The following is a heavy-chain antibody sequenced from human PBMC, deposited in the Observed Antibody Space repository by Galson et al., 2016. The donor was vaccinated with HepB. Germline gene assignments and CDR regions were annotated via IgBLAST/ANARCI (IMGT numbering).Heavy chain of an antibody. CDR3: ARDDEEKFMDV. Sequence: SLRLSCAASGFSFSSYGMHWVRQAPGKGLEWVAVIWSDENKRYYGDSVRGRFNISRDNSKNTLYLQMNSLSAEDTAVYYCARDDEEKFMDVWGKGTTVTVSS. J-gene: IGHJ6*04. CDR1: GFSFSSYG. CDR2: IWSDENKR. V-gene: IGHV3-33*01.